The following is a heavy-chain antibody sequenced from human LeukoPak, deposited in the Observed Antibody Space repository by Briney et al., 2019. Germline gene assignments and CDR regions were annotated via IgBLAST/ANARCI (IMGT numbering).Heavy chain of an antibody. Sequence: PGGSLRLSCAASGFTFSTYWMTWVRQAPGKGLEWVANMKRDGSEIYYAGSVKGRFTITRDNAKNSLYLQMNSLRAEDTAVYYCATYTEYYFDYWGQGTLVTVSS. V-gene: IGHV3-7*01. CDR3: ATYTEYYFDY. J-gene: IGHJ4*02. CDR1: GFTFSTYW. CDR2: MKRDGSEI. D-gene: IGHD2-2*02.